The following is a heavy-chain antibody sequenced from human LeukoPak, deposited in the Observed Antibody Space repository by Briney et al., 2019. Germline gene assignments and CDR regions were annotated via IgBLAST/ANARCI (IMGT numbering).Heavy chain of an antibody. V-gene: IGHV3-7*05. Sequence: GSLRLSCAASGFTFSSSWMTWVRQAPGKGLKWVAHIKEDGTEEYYVDSVKGRFTISRDNAKNSLYLQMNSLRAEDTAVYYCARVDYYYGSHYFDYWGQGTLVTVSS. D-gene: IGHD3-10*01. CDR2: IKEDGTEE. J-gene: IGHJ4*02. CDR3: ARVDYYYGSHYFDY. CDR1: GFTFSSSW.